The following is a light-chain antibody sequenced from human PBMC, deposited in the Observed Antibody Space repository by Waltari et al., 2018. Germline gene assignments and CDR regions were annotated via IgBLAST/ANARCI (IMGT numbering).Light chain of an antibody. Sequence: EIVLTQSPGTLSLSPGERATLFCRASQSIGKYLVWYQQKPGQAPRLLIYGASTRATGSPDRFSGGGSGTDFSLSITRLEPEEFAVYYCQHYVRLPATFGQGTTVEI. J-gene: IGKJ1*01. CDR2: GAS. CDR3: QHYVRLPAT. V-gene: IGKV3-20*01. CDR1: QSIGKY.